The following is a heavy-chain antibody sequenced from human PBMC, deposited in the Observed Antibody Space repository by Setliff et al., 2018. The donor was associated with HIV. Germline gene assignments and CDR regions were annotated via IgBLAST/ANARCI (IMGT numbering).Heavy chain of an antibody. J-gene: IGHJ4*02. CDR1: GGSISSNSYY. D-gene: IGHD3-9*01. CDR2: IYHSGRT. CDR3: ARDQPKDYYSLTGYYTGRYFDY. Sequence: PSETLSLTCTVSGGSISSNSYYLGWIRQPPGKGLEWIGSIYHSGRTYYNPSLNRRVTISVDTSKNQFSLKLTSVTAAVTAMYYCARDQPKDYYSLTGYYTGRYFDYWGRGTLVTVSS. V-gene: IGHV4-39*07.